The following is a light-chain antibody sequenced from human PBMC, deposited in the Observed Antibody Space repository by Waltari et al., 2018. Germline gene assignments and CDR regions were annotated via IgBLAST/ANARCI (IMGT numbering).Light chain of an antibody. Sequence: EIVLTQHPGTLSLSPWERATLSCGASEDINHYLPWYQQKGGQPPRPLIFDTSNRATGTPARFSGSGSGTDFNLTISALEPEDFAVYYCQQRVTWLLTFGGGTKVEI. CDR2: DTS. V-gene: IGKV3D-11*01. CDR3: QQRVTWLLT. J-gene: IGKJ4*01. CDR1: EDINHY.